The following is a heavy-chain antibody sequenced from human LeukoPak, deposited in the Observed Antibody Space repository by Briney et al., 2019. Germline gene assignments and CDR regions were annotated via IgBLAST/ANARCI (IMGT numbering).Heavy chain of an antibody. CDR2: IWYDGSNK. CDR3: ARSANCGGDCSPYYFDY. CDR1: GFTFSSYG. J-gene: IGHJ4*02. V-gene: IGHV3-33*01. Sequence: SGGSLRLSCAASGFTFSSYGMHWVRQAPGKGLEWVAVIWYDGSNKYYADSVKGRFTISRDNSKNTLYLQMNSLRAEDTAVYYCARSANCGGDCSPYYFDYWGQGTLVTVSS. D-gene: IGHD2-21*02.